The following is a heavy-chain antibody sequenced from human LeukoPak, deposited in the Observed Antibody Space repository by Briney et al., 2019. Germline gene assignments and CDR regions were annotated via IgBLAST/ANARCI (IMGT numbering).Heavy chain of an antibody. CDR2: ISSSSYI. V-gene: IGHV3-21*01. CDR3: ARTKIVVAPPSDY. J-gene: IGHJ4*02. CDR1: GFTFSSYS. Sequence: PGGSLRLSCAASGFTFSSYSMNWVRQAPGKGLEWVSSISSSSYIYYADSVKGRFTISRDNAKNSLYLQMNSLRAEDTAVYYCARTKIVVAPPSDYWGQGTLVTVSS. D-gene: IGHD3-22*01.